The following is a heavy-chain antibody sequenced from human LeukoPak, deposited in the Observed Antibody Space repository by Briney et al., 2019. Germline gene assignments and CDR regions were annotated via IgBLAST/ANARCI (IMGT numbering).Heavy chain of an antibody. J-gene: IGHJ6*02. Sequence: AGGSPRLSCAASGFTFSDYYMSWIRQAPGKGLEWVSYISSSGSTIYYADSVKGRFTISRDNAKNSLYLQMNSLRAEDTAVYYCARSPYYYYYGMDVWGQGTTVTVSS. V-gene: IGHV3-11*01. CDR2: ISSSGSTI. CDR3: ARSPYYYYYGMDV. CDR1: GFTFSDYY.